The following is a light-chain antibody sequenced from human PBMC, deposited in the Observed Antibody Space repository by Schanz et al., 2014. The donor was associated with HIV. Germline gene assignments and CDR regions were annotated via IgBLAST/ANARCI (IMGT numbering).Light chain of an antibody. CDR2: EVS. CDR3: CSYAGSTL. CDR1: STDVGSYNL. J-gene: IGLJ3*02. Sequence: QSALTQPASVSGSPGQSITISCTGTSTDVGSYNLVSWYQQHPGKAPKLMIYEVSKWPSGVSNRFSGSKSGNTASLTISGLQAEDEADYYCCSYAGSTLFGGGTKLTVL. V-gene: IGLV2-23*02.